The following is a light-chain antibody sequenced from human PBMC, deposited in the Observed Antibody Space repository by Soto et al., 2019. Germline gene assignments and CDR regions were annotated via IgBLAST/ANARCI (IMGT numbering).Light chain of an antibody. Sequence: DIPLTQSPATLSLSSGERATLTCRASQSVSSSYLAWYQQKPGQAPRLLIYGASSRATGIPDRFSGSGSGTDFTLTISRLEPEDFATYYCQQHNGYSERMFGQGTKVDI. V-gene: IGKV3D-20*02. CDR2: GAS. J-gene: IGKJ1*01. CDR1: QSVSSSY. CDR3: QQHNGYSERM.